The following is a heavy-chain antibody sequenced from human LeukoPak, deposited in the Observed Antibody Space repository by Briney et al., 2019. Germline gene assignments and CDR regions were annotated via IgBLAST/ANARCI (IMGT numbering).Heavy chain of an antibody. CDR2: MNSDGSST. D-gene: IGHD5-18*01. CDR1: GFTFSSYW. CDR3: ARGQEYLWLHKDY. V-gene: IGHV3-74*01. J-gene: IGHJ4*02. Sequence: GGSLRLSCAASGFTFSSYWMHWVRQAPGKGLVWVARMNSDGSSTNYADSVKGRFTISRDNAKNSLYLQMNSLRAEDTAVYYCARGQEYLWLHKDYWGQGTLVTVSS.